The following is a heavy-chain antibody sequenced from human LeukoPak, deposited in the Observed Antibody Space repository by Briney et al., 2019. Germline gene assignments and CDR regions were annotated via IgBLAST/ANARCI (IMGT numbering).Heavy chain of an antibody. J-gene: IGHJ3*02. CDR1: GDSIINYY. CDR2: ISDSGST. CDR3: ARDDEGCSSTSCYRRNAFDI. D-gene: IGHD2-2*01. V-gene: IGHV4-59*12. Sequence: PSETLSLTCTVSGDSIINYYWNWIRQPPGKGLEWIGYISDSGSTNYNPSLMSRVTISVDTSKNQFSLKLSSVAAADTAVYYCARDDEGCSSTSCYRRNAFDIWGQGTMVTVSS.